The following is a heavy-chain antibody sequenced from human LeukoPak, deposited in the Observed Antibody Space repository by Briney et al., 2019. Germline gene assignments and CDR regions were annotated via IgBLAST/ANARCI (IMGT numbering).Heavy chain of an antibody. Sequence: PSETLSLTCTVSGGSISSGGYYWSWIRQHPGKGLEWIGYIYDSESTYYNPSLKSRVTISVDKSKNQFSLKLSSVTAADTAVYYCARTAPEGEHGRDFDYWGQGTLVTVSS. V-gene: IGHV4-31*03. CDR1: GGSISSGGYY. CDR3: ARTAPEGEHGRDFDY. D-gene: IGHD1/OR15-1a*01. J-gene: IGHJ4*02. CDR2: IYDSEST.